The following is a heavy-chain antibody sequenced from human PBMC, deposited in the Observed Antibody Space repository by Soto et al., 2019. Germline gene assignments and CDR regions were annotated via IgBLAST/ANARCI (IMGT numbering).Heavy chain of an antibody. V-gene: IGHV4-39*01. J-gene: IGHJ5*01. CDR3: VRHRGLYYRDGRAYHNNWFDS. Sequence: SETLSLTCSVSGGSIMHSDYYWGWIRQPPGEGLEWMGSIFSSGSTYHTPSFQSRVAMSVDTSNNQFSLRLRSVTDADTAVYYCVRHRGLYYRDGRAYHNNWFDSWGQGILVTVSS. D-gene: IGHD3-22*01. CDR1: GGSIMHSDYY. CDR2: IFSSGST.